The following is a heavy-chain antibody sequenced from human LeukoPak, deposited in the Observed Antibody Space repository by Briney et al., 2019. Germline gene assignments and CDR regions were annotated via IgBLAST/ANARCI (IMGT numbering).Heavy chain of an antibody. J-gene: IGHJ3*02. CDR1: GYTPTELS. D-gene: IGHD6-19*01. CDR3: ATQVASVAGDLVAFDI. CDR2: FDPEDGET. Sequence: ASVKVSRKVSGYTPTELSMHWVRQAPGKGLEWMGGFDPEDGETIYAQKFQGRVTMTEDTSTDTAYMELSSLRSEDTAVYYCATQVASVAGDLVAFDIWGQGTMVTVSS. V-gene: IGHV1-24*01.